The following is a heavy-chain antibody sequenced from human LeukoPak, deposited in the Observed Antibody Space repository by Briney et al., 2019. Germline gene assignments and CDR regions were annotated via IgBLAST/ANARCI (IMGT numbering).Heavy chain of an antibody. J-gene: IGHJ4*02. D-gene: IGHD2-15*01. V-gene: IGHV3-30-3*01. Sequence: GRSLRLSCAASGFTFSTYAMHWVRQAPGKGLEWVAVISYDGSNKYYADSVKGRFTISRDNSKNALYLQMNSLRAEDTAVYYCARDYCSGGSCYSIPGYWGQGTLVTVSS. CDR3: ARDYCSGGSCYSIPGY. CDR1: GFTFSTYA. CDR2: ISYDGSNK.